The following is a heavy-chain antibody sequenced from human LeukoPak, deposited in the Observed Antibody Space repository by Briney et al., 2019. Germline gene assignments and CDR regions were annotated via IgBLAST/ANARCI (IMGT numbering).Heavy chain of an antibody. CDR2: INWNGGST. J-gene: IGHJ6*03. V-gene: IGHV3-20*04. D-gene: IGHD3-22*01. CDR1: GFTFDDYG. CDR3: ARHYYDSSGYRYYYYYMDV. Sequence: GGSLRLSCAASGFTFDDYGMSWVRHAPGKGLEWVSGINWNGGSTVYADSVKGRFTISRDNAKNSLYLQMNSLRAEDTALYYCARHYYDSSGYRYYYYYMDVWGKGTTVTVSS.